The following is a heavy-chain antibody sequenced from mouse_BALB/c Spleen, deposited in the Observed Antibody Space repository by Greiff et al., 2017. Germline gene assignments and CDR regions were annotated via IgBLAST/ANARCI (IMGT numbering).Heavy chain of an antibody. D-gene: IGHD1-1*01. J-gene: IGHJ4*01. Sequence: QVQLKESGPGLVQPSQSLSITCTVSGFSLTSYGVHWVRQSPGKGLEWLGVIWSGGSTDYNAAFISRLSISKDNSKSQVFFKMNSLQANDTAIYYCARKRYGSIYAMDYWGQGTSVTVSS. CDR3: ARKRYGSIYAMDY. CDR1: GFSLTSYG. V-gene: IGHV2-2*02. CDR2: IWSGGST.